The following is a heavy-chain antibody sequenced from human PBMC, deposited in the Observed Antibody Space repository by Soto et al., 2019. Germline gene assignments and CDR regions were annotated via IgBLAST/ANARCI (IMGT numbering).Heavy chain of an antibody. CDR1: GASISSGAYF. CDR2: IYYSVST. Sequence: QVQLQGSGPRLVKPSQNLSLTCSVSGASISSGAYFWTWIRHHPGKGLEWIGYIYYSVSTSYTYQIPYLKNRSTMSVDTSKNLFSLRLPSVTAADTATYYCARDKGPETYGQTRIPDYSSAMDVWGQGPTVIVSS. CDR3: ARDKGPETYGQTRIPDYSSAMDV. D-gene: IGHD3-10*01. V-gene: IGHV4-31*03. J-gene: IGHJ6*02.